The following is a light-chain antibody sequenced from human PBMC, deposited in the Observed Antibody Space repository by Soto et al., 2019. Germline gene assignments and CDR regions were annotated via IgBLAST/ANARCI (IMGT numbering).Light chain of an antibody. J-gene: IGKJ1*01. Sequence: ENVLTQSPGTLSLSPGERATLSCRASQTVYNGFLAWYQQKPGQAPRLLIYGASSRATGIPDRFSGSGSGTDFTLTISRLEPEDFAVYYCQQYGSSPRTFGQGTKVEIK. CDR3: QQYGSSPRT. CDR2: GAS. CDR1: QTVYNGF. V-gene: IGKV3-20*01.